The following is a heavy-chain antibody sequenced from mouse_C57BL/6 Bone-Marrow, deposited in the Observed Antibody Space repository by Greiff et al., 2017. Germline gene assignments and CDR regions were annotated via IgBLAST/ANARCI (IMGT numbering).Heavy chain of an antibody. D-gene: IGHD1-2*01. CDR1: GFTFSSYG. J-gene: IGHJ2*01. CDR3: AVHAPSLLRFDF. CDR2: ISSGGSYT. Sequence: EVMLVESGGDLVKPGGSLKLSCAASGFTFSSYGMSWVRQTPDKRLEWVATISSGGSYTYYPDSVKGRFTISRDNAKNTLYLQMSCLKSEDTAMYYCAVHAPSLLRFDFWGQGTTLTVSS. V-gene: IGHV5-6*02.